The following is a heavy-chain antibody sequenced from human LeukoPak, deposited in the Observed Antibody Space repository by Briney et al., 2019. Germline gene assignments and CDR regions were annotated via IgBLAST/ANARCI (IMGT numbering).Heavy chain of an antibody. Sequence: ASVKVSCKASGYTFTGYYMHRVRQAPGQGLEWMGWINPNSGGTNYAQKFQGRVTMTRDTSISTAYMELSRLRSEDTAVYYCATVVPAAKGWFDPWGQGTLVTVSS. V-gene: IGHV1-2*02. CDR3: ATVVPAAKGWFDP. D-gene: IGHD2-2*01. CDR2: INPNSGGT. CDR1: GYTFTGYY. J-gene: IGHJ5*02.